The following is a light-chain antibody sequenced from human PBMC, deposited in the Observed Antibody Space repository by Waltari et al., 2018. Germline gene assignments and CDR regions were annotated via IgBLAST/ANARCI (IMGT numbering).Light chain of an antibody. Sequence: SSELTQPPSVAVSPGQTARISCTRDALPKQSGYWYQQKPGQAPKLVIYRDTERPSGIPERFSGFSSGTTVTLTISGVQAEDEADYYCQSADSSGTYWEFGGGTKLTVL. CDR2: RDT. J-gene: IGLJ3*02. CDR3: QSADSSGTYWE. V-gene: IGLV3-25*03. CDR1: ALPKQS.